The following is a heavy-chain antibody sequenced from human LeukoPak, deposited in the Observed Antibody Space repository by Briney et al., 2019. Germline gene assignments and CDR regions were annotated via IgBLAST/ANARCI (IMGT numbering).Heavy chain of an antibody. D-gene: IGHD5-12*01. V-gene: IGHV3-48*01. Sequence: GGSLRLSCAASGFTFSTYGMNWVRQAPGKGLEWVSYISGSSSAINYADSVKGRFTISRGNAKNSLYLQMNSLRAGDTAVYYCATYSGYDRISDYWGQGTLVTVSS. CDR1: GFTFSTYG. CDR2: ISGSSSAI. J-gene: IGHJ4*02. CDR3: ATYSGYDRISDY.